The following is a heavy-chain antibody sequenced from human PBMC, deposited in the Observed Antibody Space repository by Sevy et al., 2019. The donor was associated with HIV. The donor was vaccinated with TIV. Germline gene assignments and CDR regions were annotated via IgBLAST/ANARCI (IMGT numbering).Heavy chain of an antibody. Sequence: GGSLRLSCAASGFTFDDYAMSWFRQAPGKGLEWVAFIARNSYEAYGGTTEYAASVKGRSIISRDDSKSIAYLQRSSLKTEDTAVYYCSRGLATADTPEYYFDYWGQGTLVTVSS. CDR2: IARNSYEAYGGTT. J-gene: IGHJ4*02. V-gene: IGHV3-49*03. CDR3: SRGLATADTPEYYFDY. D-gene: IGHD5-12*01. CDR1: GFTFDDYA.